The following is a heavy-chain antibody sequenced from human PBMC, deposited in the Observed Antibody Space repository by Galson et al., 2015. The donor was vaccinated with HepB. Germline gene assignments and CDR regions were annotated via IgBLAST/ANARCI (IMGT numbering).Heavy chain of an antibody. CDR1: GGSISSGGYY. Sequence: TLSLTCTVSGGSISSGGYYWSWIRQHPGKGLEWIGYIYYSGSTYYNPSLKSRVTISVDTSKNQFSLKLSSVTAADTAVYYCARVDYYDSSGYGGFDPWGQGTLVTVSS. CDR3: ARVDYYDSSGYGGFDP. J-gene: IGHJ5*02. D-gene: IGHD3-22*01. CDR2: IYYSGST. V-gene: IGHV4-31*03.